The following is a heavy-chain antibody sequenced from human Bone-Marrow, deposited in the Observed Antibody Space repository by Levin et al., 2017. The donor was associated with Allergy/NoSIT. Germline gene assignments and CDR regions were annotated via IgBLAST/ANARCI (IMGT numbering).Heavy chain of an antibody. V-gene: IGHV3-49*03. D-gene: IGHD3-22*01. Sequence: GESLKISCPASGFTFGDYIMSWFRQAPGKGLEWVGFIRNKAYGGTTEYAASVKGRFTISRDDSKSIAYLQMNSLKIEDTAVYYCSVVTDYWGQGTLVTVSS. J-gene: IGHJ4*02. CDR1: GFTFGDYI. CDR2: IRNKAYGGTT. CDR3: SVVTDY.